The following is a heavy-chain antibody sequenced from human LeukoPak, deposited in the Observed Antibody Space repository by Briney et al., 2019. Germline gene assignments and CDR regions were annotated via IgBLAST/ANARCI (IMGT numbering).Heavy chain of an antibody. Sequence: GESLKISCKGSGYSFTSHWIGWVRQMPGKGLEWMGMIYPGDSDTRYSPSFQGQVTISADKSISTAYLQWSSLKASDTAMFYCARQRERRYSYYGDWGQGTLVTVSS. CDR1: GYSFTSHW. CDR2: IYPGDSDT. CDR3: ARQRERRYSYYGD. J-gene: IGHJ4*02. D-gene: IGHD5-18*01. V-gene: IGHV5-51*01.